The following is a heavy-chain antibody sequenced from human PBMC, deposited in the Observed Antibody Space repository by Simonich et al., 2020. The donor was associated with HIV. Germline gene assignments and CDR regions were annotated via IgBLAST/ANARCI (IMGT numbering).Heavy chain of an antibody. CDR2: FSPEDGAT. Sequence: QVQLVQSGAEVKKPGASVKVYCKVSGYTLTELSRHWVRQGSGKGLEWIGGFSPEDGATSYAQKFQGRVTMTEDTSTDTAYMELSSLRSEDTAVYYCATGLNYGDYSGFDYWGQGTLVTVSS. CDR1: GYTLTELS. D-gene: IGHD4-17*01. V-gene: IGHV1-24*01. J-gene: IGHJ4*02. CDR3: ATGLNYGDYSGFDY.